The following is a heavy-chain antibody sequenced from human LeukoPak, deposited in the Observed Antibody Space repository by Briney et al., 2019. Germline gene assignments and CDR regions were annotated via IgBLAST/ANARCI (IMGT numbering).Heavy chain of an antibody. CDR1: GGSITSTSYY. Sequence: SETLSLTRTASGGSITSTSYYWGWIRQSPGRGLEWIGIINYSGNVYYNPSLKSRVTISVDTSKNQFSLEMTSVTAVDTAVYYCGRTGVIPAAHFDYWGQGTLVTVSS. CDR3: GRTGVIPAAHFDY. J-gene: IGHJ4*02. D-gene: IGHD2-2*01. V-gene: IGHV4-39*01. CDR2: INYSGNV.